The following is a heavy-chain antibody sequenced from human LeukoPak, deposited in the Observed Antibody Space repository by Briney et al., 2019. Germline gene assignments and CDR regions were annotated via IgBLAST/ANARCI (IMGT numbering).Heavy chain of an antibody. CDR2: ISSTSTTI. CDR1: GFPFSSSS. Sequence: GGSLRLSCAASGFPFSSSSMNWVRQAPGKGLEWVSYISSTSTTIYYADSVKGRFTISRDNAKNSLYLQMNSLRAEDTAVYYCASGYSSGPVYWGQGNLVTVSS. V-gene: IGHV3-48*04. J-gene: IGHJ4*02. CDR3: ASGYSSGPVY. D-gene: IGHD6-19*01.